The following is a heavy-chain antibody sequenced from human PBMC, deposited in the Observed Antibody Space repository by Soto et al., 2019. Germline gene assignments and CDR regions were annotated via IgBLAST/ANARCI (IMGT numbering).Heavy chain of an antibody. D-gene: IGHD6-13*01. CDR3: AKDSPAWVFMGAFDI. V-gene: IGHV3-30*18. J-gene: IGHJ3*02. CDR1: GFTFSNYG. CDR2: ISYDGSTR. Sequence: GGSLRLSCAASGFTFSNYGMHWVRQAPGKGLEWVSLISYDGSTRYYADSVKGRFTISRDNSKNTLYLQMNSLRAEDTALYYCAKDSPAWVFMGAFDIWGQGTMVTVSS.